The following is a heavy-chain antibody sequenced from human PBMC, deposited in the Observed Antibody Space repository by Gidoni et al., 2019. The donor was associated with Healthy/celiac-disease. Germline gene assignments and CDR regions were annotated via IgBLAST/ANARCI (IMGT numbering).Heavy chain of an antibody. CDR2: INHSGST. V-gene: IGHV4-34*01. D-gene: IGHD4-17*01. CDR3: ARANYGDYSAPFDY. CDR1: GGSFSGYY. Sequence: QVQLQQWGAGLLKPSETLSLTCAVYGGSFSGYYWSWLRQPPGKGLEWIGEINHSGSTNYNPSLKSRVTISVDTSKNQFSLKLSSVTAADTAVYYCARANYGDYSAPFDYWGQGTLVTVSS. J-gene: IGHJ4*02.